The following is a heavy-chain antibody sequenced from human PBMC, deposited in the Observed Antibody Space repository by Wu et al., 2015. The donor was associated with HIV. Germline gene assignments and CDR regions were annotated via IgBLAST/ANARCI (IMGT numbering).Heavy chain of an antibody. V-gene: IGHV1-24*01. CDR1: GYTLTELS. D-gene: IGHD3-10*01. J-gene: IGHJ3*01. CDR2: FDPEDGET. Sequence: QVQLVQSGAEVRKPGASVKVSCKVSGYTLTELSMHWVRQSPGKGLEWMGGFDPEDGETIYAQNFQGRVTMTAETSTDKAYMELSSLRSEDTAVYYCATDRRHYGSGTYRDAFDVWGQGTWSVVSS. CDR3: ATDRRHYGSGTYRDAFDV.